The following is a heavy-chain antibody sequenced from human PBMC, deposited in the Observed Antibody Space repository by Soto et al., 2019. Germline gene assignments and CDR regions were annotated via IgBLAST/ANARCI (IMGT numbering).Heavy chain of an antibody. V-gene: IGHV4-59*01. D-gene: IGHD4-17*01. J-gene: IGHJ4*02. Sequence: SETLSLTCTVSGGSISSYYWSWIRQPPGKGLEWIGYIYYSGSTNYNPSLKSRVTISVDTSKNQFSLKLSSVTAADTAVYYCARTSPGGGLRTFDYWGQGTLVPSPQ. CDR2: IYYSGST. CDR3: ARTSPGGGLRTFDY. CDR1: GGSISSYY.